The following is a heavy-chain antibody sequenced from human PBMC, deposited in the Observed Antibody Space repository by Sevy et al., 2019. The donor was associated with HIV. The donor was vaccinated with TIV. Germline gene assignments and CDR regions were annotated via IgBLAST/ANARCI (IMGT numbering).Heavy chain of an antibody. J-gene: IGHJ1*01. Sequence: GGSLRLSCATSGFTFSSYSMHWVRQAPGKGLEWVATIPYDGSNKHYADSVKGRFTISNDNFKNSLSLQMNSLRAEDTAMYYCALERLSSDVAEYFQNWGQGTLVTVSS. D-gene: IGHD1-1*01. CDR3: ALERLSSDVAEYFQN. V-gene: IGHV3-30-3*01. CDR2: IPYDGSNK. CDR1: GFTFSSYS.